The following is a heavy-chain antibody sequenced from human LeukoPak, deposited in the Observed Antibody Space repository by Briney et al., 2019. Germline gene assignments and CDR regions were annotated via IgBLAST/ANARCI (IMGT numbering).Heavy chain of an antibody. J-gene: IGHJ4*02. CDR2: IYYSGST. CDR3: PRIGAYSYGPHYFDY. V-gene: IGHV4-31*03. CDR1: GGSISSGGYY. Sequence: PSETLSLTCTVSGGSISSGGYYWSWIRQHPGKGLEWIGYIYYSGSTYYNPSLKSRVTISVDTSKNQFSLKLSSVTAADTAVDYCPRIGAYSYGPHYFDYWGQGTLVTVSS. D-gene: IGHD5-18*01.